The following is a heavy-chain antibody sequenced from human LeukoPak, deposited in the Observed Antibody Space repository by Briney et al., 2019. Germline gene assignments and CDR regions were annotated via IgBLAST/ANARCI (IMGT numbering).Heavy chain of an antibody. J-gene: IGHJ4*02. CDR2: INHSGTT. Sequence: PSETLSLTCAVYGGSFSGYYWGWIRHPPGEGLEWIGEINHSGTTNYNPSLKSRVNISVDTSKNQSSLKLSSVTAADTAVYYCARYLDSSGYYFDFCGEGTQGTLSS. CDR1: GGSFSGYY. V-gene: IGHV4-34*01. CDR3: ARYLDSSGYYFDF. D-gene: IGHD3-22*01.